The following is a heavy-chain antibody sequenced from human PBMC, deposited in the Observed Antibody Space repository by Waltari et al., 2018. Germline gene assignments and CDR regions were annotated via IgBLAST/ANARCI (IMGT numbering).Heavy chain of an antibody. CDR1: GYTFTTYN. CDR2: INPGGGST. J-gene: IGHJ5*02. Sequence: QVQLVQSGAEVKKPGASVKVSCKASGYTFTTYNIHWVRQAPGQGLEWMGSINPGGGSTNYAQKFQGRVTMTKDTSTSTVYMELSSLRSEDTAVYYCARAWGGYLLDPWGQGTLVTVSS. V-gene: IGHV1-46*01. D-gene: IGHD3-3*01. CDR3: ARAWGGYLLDP.